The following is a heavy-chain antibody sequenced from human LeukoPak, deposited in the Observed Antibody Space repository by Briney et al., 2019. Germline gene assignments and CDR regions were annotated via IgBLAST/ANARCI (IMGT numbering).Heavy chain of an antibody. D-gene: IGHD3-10*01. CDR3: ATDPGHSGMDY. J-gene: IGHJ4*02. V-gene: IGHV1-2*02. CDR2: INLQSGGT. CDR1: GFYFIGYY. Sequence: ASVKVSCKTSGFYFIGYYMHWVRQAPGQGLDWMGWINLQSGGTKYAQKFQDGVTMTSDTSISTAYMDLSRLRSDDTAVYYCATDPGHSGMDYWGQGSLVTVSS.